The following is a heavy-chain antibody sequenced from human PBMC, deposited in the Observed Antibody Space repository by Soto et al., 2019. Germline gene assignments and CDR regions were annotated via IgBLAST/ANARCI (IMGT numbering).Heavy chain of an antibody. CDR3: AKGLTMKTLTKPIAYYMDV. J-gene: IGHJ6*03. Sequence: GGSLRLSCAASGSTFSSYGMHWVRQAPGKGLEWVAVISYDGSNKHYADSVKGRLTISRDNSKNTLYLQMNSLRAEDTAVYYCAKGLTMKTLTKPIAYYMDVWGKGTTVTVSS. D-gene: IGHD3-3*01. CDR2: ISYDGSNK. V-gene: IGHV3-30*18. CDR1: GSTFSSYG.